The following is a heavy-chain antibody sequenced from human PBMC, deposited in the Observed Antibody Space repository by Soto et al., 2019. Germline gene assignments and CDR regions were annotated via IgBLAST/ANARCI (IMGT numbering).Heavy chain of an antibody. Sequence: GGSLRLSYAASGFTFSSYWMSWVRQAPGKGLEWVANIKQDGSEKYYADSVKGRFTISRDNSKNTLYLQMNSLRAEDTAVYYCAKGVLEWLISDYWGQGTLVTVSS. D-gene: IGHD3-3*01. J-gene: IGHJ4*02. V-gene: IGHV3-7*01. CDR3: AKGVLEWLISDY. CDR2: IKQDGSEK. CDR1: GFTFSSYW.